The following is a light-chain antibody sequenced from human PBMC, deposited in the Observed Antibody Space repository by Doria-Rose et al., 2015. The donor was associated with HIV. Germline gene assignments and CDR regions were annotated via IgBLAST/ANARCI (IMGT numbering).Light chain of an antibody. CDR1: QYIGSY. CDR3: QQYYTYPYS. J-gene: IGKJ2*03. Sequence: TQSPSSFSASTGDRVTISCRTSQYIGSYVAWYQQQTGDALKRLISAASTCQCGFPSRFSGSGAGTDFTLTISCLQSEDFATYYCQQYYTYPYSFGQGTKLEIK. V-gene: IGKV1-8*01. CDR2: AAS.